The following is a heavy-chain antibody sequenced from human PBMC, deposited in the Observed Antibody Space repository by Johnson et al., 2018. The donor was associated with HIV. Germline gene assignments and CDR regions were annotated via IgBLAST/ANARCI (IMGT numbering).Heavy chain of an antibody. J-gene: IGHJ3*01. CDR1: GFTVSSNY. Sequence: EVQLLESGGGLVQPGGSLRLSCAASGFTVSSNYMSWVRQAPGKGLEWVSVIYSGGSTYYADSVKGRFTISRDNSKNTLYLQMNSLRVEDTAVYYCARGSRYTYDNDDAYLLHAFDFWGQGTMVTVSS. CDR2: IYSGGST. CDR3: ARGSRYTYDNDDAYLLHAFDF. D-gene: IGHD3-22*01. V-gene: IGHV3-66*01.